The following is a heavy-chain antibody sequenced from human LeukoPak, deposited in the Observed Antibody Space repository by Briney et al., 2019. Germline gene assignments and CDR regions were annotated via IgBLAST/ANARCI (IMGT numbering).Heavy chain of an antibody. Sequence: GRSLRLSCAASGFTFSSYGMHWVRQAPGKGLEWVAVISYDGSNKYYADSVKGRFTISRDNSKNTLYLQMNSLKVDDTALYFCARAGPRDDNWFDPWGQGTLVTVSS. CDR1: GFTFSSYG. CDR2: ISYDGSNK. J-gene: IGHJ5*02. D-gene: IGHD1-14*01. V-gene: IGHV3-30*03. CDR3: ARAGPRDDNWFDP.